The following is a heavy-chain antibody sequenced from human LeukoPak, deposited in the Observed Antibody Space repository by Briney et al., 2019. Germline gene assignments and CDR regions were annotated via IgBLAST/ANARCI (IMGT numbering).Heavy chain of an antibody. D-gene: IGHD4-23*01. CDR1: GYIFTSYS. V-gene: IGHV1-18*01. Sequence: GASVKVSFKASGYIFTSYSIIWVRQAPGQGLEWMGWISAYNDNTNYAQKLQGRVTMTTDTSTSTAYMELRSLRSDDTAVYYCARPDYGGNRGAFDIWGQGTTVTVSS. J-gene: IGHJ3*02. CDR2: ISAYNDNT. CDR3: ARPDYGGNRGAFDI.